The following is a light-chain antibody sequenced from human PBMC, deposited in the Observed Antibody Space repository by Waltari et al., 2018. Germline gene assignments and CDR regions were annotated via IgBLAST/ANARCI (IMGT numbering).Light chain of an antibody. Sequence: EIVLTQSPGTLSVSPGERVNVSCRASQTITGSWLTWYHQKPGQAPRLLIYGASNRAPGIPDRFSGSGSGTDFTLTISRLEPEDSAVYYCQQYDGSVVTFGGGTKVEIK. J-gene: IGKJ4*01. CDR3: QQYDGSVVT. CDR2: GAS. CDR1: QTITGSW. V-gene: IGKV3-20*01.